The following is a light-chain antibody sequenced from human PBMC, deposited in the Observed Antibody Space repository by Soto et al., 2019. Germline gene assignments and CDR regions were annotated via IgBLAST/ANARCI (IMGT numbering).Light chain of an antibody. CDR3: SSFTSRHTYV. Sequence: QSALTQPPSASGSPGQSVTISCTGTSSDVGGYNFVSWYQQHPGKAPKLMIYEVTKRPSGVPDRFSGSKSGNTASLTISGLQAEDEGDYYCSSFTSRHTYVFGTGTKLTVL. V-gene: IGLV2-8*01. CDR1: SSDVGGYNF. CDR2: EVT. J-gene: IGLJ1*01.